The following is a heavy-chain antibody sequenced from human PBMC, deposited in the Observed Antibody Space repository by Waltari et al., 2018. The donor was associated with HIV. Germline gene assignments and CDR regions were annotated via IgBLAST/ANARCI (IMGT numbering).Heavy chain of an antibody. CDR3: AKGWTPRYFDY. V-gene: IGHV3-30*18. CDR2: ISYDGSNK. J-gene: IGHJ4*02. CDR1: ALTFSSYG. Sequence: QVQLVESGGGVVQPGRSLRLSCAASALTFSSYGMHWVRQAPGKGLEWVAVISYDGSNKYYADSVKGRFTISRDNSKNTLYLQMNSLRAEDTAVYYCAKGWTPRYFDYWGQGTLVTVSS. D-gene: IGHD1-1*01.